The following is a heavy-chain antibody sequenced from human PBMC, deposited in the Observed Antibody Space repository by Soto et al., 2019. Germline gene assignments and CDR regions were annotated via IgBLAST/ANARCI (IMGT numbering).Heavy chain of an antibody. V-gene: IGHV2-5*02. CDR2: IYWDDDK. CDR3: VHLLTGGRFDS. Sequence: QITLKESGPSLVKPTEPLTLTCTFSGFSLSSSGVGVAWIRQPPGQPLEWLALIYWDDDKYTSPSLKSRLTITKDTSKIQVVLLMTNMDPVDTATYFCVHLLTGGRFDSWGQGTLVTVSS. J-gene: IGHJ4*02. CDR1: GFSLSSSGVG. D-gene: IGHD3-16*01.